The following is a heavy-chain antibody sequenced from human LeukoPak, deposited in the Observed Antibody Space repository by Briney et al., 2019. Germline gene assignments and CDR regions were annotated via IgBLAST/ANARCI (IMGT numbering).Heavy chain of an antibody. J-gene: IGHJ4*02. D-gene: IGHD3/OR15-3a*01. Sequence: EASVKVSCKASGYTFTSFVISWVRQAPGQGLEWMGWITTYNGLTTYARNIQDRVTMTMDTSTSTAYMELRSLTSDDTAVYFCARGSSDFWTGYPQFWGQGTLPTVSS. CDR3: ARGSSDFWTGYPQF. CDR1: GYTFTSFV. CDR2: ITTYNGLT. V-gene: IGHV1-18*01.